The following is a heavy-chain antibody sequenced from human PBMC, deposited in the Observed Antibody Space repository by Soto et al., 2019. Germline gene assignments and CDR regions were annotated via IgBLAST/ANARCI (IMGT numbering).Heavy chain of an antibody. J-gene: IGHJ4*02. CDR1: GFSLTTSGVG. Sequence: QITLKESGPTLVRPTQTLTLTCTFSGFSLTTSGVGVGWIRQPPGKALEWLAVIYWDDDKRYSSSLKSRLTITKDTSKNQVDLTMTNMEPVDTATYYGAHHPYYGLGSYSFDYWGQGTLVTVSS. V-gene: IGHV2-5*02. CDR2: IYWDDDK. CDR3: AHHPYYGLGSYSFDY. D-gene: IGHD3-10*01.